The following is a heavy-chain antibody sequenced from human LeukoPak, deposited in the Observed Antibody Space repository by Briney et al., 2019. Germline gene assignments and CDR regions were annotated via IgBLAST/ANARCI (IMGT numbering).Heavy chain of an antibody. CDR2: ISYDGSNK. V-gene: IGHV3-30*04. D-gene: IGHD5-18*01. J-gene: IGHJ4*02. CDR1: GFTFSSYA. Sequence: GGSLRLSCAASGFTFSSYAMHWVRQAPGKGLEWVAVISYDGSNKYYADSVKGRSTISRDNSKNTLYLQMNSLRAEDTAVYYCARAPPYAYTAMVYWGQGTLVTVSS. CDR3: ARAPPYAYTAMVY.